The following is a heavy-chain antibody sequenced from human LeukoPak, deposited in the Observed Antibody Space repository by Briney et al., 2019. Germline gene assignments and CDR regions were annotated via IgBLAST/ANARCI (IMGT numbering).Heavy chain of an antibody. CDR2: IIPILGIA. J-gene: IGHJ4*02. Sequence: SVTVSCKASGGTFSSYSITWVRQAPGQGLEWMGRIIPILGIANYAQKLQGRVTITADTSTTTAYMELSSLRSEDTAVYYCARDPTGAYCGGDCYSIWGQGTRVTVSS. V-gene: IGHV1-69*04. D-gene: IGHD2-21*02. CDR1: GGTFSSYS. CDR3: ARDPTGAYCGGDCYSI.